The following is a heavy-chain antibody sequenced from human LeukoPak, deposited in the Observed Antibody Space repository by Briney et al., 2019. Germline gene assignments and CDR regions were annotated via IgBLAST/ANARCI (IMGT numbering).Heavy chain of an antibody. CDR2: IKVSGGRT. V-gene: IGHV1-46*01. Sequence: ASVKVSCKASVYTFSGFYVHWVRQAPGQGLEWMGIIKVSGGRTEYAQKFQGRVTVTRDMSTSTVYMELNNLRSEDTAVYYCAREPPESYYFDNWGQGTLVTVSS. CDR1: VYTFSGFY. CDR3: AREPPESYYFDN. J-gene: IGHJ4*02.